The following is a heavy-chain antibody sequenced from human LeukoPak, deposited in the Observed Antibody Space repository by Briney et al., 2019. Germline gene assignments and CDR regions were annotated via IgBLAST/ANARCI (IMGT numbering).Heavy chain of an antibody. V-gene: IGHV3-7*01. CDR1: VFTFSSYGMQFSSYG. D-gene: IGHD3-16*02. CDR2: IKQDGSEK. J-gene: IGHJ4*02. CDR3: ARDGVITFGGVIVADY. Sequence: GGSLRLSCAASVFTFSSYGMQFSSYGMNWVREAPGKGREWVANIKQDGSEKYYMDSVKGRFHLSRDNAKNSLYLQMQRLRAEDTGVSHCARDGVITFGGVIVADYWGQGALVTVSS.